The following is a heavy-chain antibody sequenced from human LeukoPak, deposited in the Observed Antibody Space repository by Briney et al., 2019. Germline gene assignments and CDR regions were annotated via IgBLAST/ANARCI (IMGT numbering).Heavy chain of an antibody. CDR1: GGSFSGYY. J-gene: IGHJ4*02. CDR2: INHSGST. D-gene: IGHD3-22*01. CDR3: ARGKTYYYDSSGSQSTGNFDY. Sequence: PSETLSLTCAVYGGSFSGYYWSWIRQPPGKGLEWIGEINHSGSTNYNPSLKSRVTISVDTSKNQFSLKLSSVTAADTAVYYCARGKTYYYDSSGSQSTGNFDYCGQGTLVTVSS. V-gene: IGHV4-34*01.